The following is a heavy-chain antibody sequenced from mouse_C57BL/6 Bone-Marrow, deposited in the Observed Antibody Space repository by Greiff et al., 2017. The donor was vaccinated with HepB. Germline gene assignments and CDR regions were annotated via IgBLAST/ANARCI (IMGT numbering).Heavy chain of an antibody. Sequence: EVQLQQSGAELVRPGASVKLSCTASGFNIKDYYMHWVKQRPEQGLEWIGRIDPEDGDTEYAPKFQGKATMTADTSSNTAYLQRSSLTSEDTAVYYCTTPPIYYDYPYAMDYWGQGTSVTVSS. CDR2: IDPEDGDT. CDR3: TTPPIYYDYPYAMDY. J-gene: IGHJ4*01. CDR1: GFNIKDYY. D-gene: IGHD2-4*01. V-gene: IGHV14-1*01.